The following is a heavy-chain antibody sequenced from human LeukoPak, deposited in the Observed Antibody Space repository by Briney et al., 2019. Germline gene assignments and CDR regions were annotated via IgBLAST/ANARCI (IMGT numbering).Heavy chain of an antibody. J-gene: IGHJ6*02. V-gene: IGHV3-43*02. D-gene: IGHD2/OR15-2a*01. CDR3: ATWAFYHNLDV. Sequence: PGGSLRLSCAASGFTIGHYAMYWVSQGPGRGLEWVSGINADGSGTCYADSVRGRFTTSRDNSKNSLYLQMNSLTSEDTALYYCATWAFYHNLDVWGQGTTVIVSS. CDR2: INADGSGT. CDR1: GFTIGHYA.